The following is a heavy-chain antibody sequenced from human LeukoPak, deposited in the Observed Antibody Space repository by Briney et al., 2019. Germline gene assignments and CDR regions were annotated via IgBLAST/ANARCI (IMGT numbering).Heavy chain of an antibody. Sequence: SETLSLTCTVSGGSISSSSYYWGWIRQPPGKGLEWIGSIYYSGSTYYNPSLKSRVTISVDTSKNQFSLKLSSVTAADTAVYYCARQRRRHFDYWGQGTLVTVSS. J-gene: IGHJ4*02. V-gene: IGHV4-39*01. CDR2: IYYSGST. CDR3: ARQRRRHFDY. CDR1: GGSISSSSYY.